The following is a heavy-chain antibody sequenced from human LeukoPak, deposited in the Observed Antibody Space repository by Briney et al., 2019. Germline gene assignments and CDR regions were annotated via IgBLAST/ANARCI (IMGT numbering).Heavy chain of an antibody. CDR3: ARVWYYDSSGQIDY. Sequence: SVKVSCKASGGTFSSYAISWVRQAPGQGLEWMGRIIPILGIANYAQKFQGRVTITADKSTSTAYMELSSLRSEDTAVYYCARVWYYDSSGQIDYWGQGTLVTVSS. CDR1: GGTFSSYA. V-gene: IGHV1-69*04. D-gene: IGHD3-22*01. J-gene: IGHJ4*02. CDR2: IIPILGIA.